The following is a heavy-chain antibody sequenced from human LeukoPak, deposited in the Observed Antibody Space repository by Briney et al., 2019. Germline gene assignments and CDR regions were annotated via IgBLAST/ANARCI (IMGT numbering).Heavy chain of an antibody. Sequence: GGSVRPSCAASGFTFSSYAMSWVRQAPGQGLEWVSAISGSGGSTYYADSVKGRFTISRDNSKNTLYLQMNSLRAEDTAVYYCAKDTYGDYVYYFDYWGQGTLVTVSS. V-gene: IGHV3-23*01. CDR1: GFTFSSYA. CDR2: ISGSGGST. J-gene: IGHJ4*02. CDR3: AKDTYGDYVYYFDY. D-gene: IGHD4-17*01.